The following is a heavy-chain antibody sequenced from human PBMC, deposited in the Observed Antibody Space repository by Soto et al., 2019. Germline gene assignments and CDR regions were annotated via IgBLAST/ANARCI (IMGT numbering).Heavy chain of an antibody. CDR1: GCSISSYY. Sequence: SKTLSLTCSVSGCSISSYYWSWIRQPPGKGLEWIGYIYYSGSTNYNPSLKSRVTISVDTSKNQFSLKLSSVTAADTAVYYCARLWFGEPVDYWGQGTLVTVSS. J-gene: IGHJ4*02. CDR2: IYYSGST. CDR3: ARLWFGEPVDY. V-gene: IGHV4-59*08. D-gene: IGHD3-10*01.